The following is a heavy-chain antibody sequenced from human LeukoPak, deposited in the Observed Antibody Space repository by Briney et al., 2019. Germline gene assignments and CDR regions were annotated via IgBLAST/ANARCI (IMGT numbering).Heavy chain of an antibody. J-gene: IGHJ6*02. Sequence: SETLSLTCTVSGGSITGYYWSWIRQPPGKGLERIGHINYSGSTKYNPSLNSRVTISVDTSKNQFSLKLSSVTAADTAEYYCARDRGFCSGDSCYTRMDVWGQGTTVTVSS. CDR1: GGSITGYY. CDR3: ARDRGFCSGDSCYTRMDV. CDR2: INYSGST. D-gene: IGHD2-15*01. V-gene: IGHV4-59*01.